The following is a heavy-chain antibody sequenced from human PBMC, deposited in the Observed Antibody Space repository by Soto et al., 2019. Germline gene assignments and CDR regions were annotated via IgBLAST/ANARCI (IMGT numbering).Heavy chain of an antibody. J-gene: IGHJ4*02. CDR2: IYYSGST. D-gene: IGHD6-19*01. V-gene: IGHV4-59*01. Sequence: SETLSLTCTVSGGSISSYYWSWIRQPPGKGLEWIGYIYYSGSTNYNPSLKSRVTISVDTSKNQFSLKLSSVTAADTAVYYCARVARDVSSGWYNMDYWGQGTLVTVSS. CDR3: ARVARDVSSGWYNMDY. CDR1: GGSISSYY.